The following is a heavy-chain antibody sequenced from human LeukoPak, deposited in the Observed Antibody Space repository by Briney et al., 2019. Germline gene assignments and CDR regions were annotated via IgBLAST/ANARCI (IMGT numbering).Heavy chain of an antibody. V-gene: IGHV3-23*01. D-gene: IGHD4-17*01. CDR3: VKDTGHYGFDY. Sequence: GGSLRLSCAASGFTFSSYTMRWVRQAPGKGLEWVSTITNSGTYYADSVKGRFAISRDNYKNTLYLHMNSLRAEDTAVYYCVKDTGHYGFDYWGQGTLVTVSS. J-gene: IGHJ4*02. CDR1: GFTFSSYT. CDR2: ITNSGT.